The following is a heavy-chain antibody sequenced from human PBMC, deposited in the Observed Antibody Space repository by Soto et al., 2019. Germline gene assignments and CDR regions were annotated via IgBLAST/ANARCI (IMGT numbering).Heavy chain of an antibody. V-gene: IGHV3-30-3*01. D-gene: IGHD3-10*01. Sequence: QVQLVESGGGVVQPGRSLRLSCAASGFTFSSYAMHWVRQAPGKGLEWVAVISYDGSNKYYADSVKGRFTISRDNSKNTLYLQMNSLRAEDTAVYYCARVFRENVLLWFGELGPWGQGTLVTVSS. J-gene: IGHJ5*02. CDR1: GFTFSSYA. CDR2: ISYDGSNK. CDR3: ARVFRENVLLWFGELGP.